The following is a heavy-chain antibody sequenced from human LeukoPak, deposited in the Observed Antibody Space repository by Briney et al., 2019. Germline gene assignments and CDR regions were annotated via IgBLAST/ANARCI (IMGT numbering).Heavy chain of an antibody. V-gene: IGHV1-18*01. D-gene: IGHD1-7*01. CDR2: ISTYTGDT. J-gene: IGHJ5*02. Sequence: ASVKVSCKPSGYSFTDYHIAWVRQAPGQGLEWMGGISTYTGDTNIAQRFQGRVSMTTDTSTNTVYMELMSLRPDDTAIYYCARHLGNVELDGDWFDPWGQGTLVTVSS. CDR1: GYSFTDYH. CDR3: ARHLGNVELDGDWFDP.